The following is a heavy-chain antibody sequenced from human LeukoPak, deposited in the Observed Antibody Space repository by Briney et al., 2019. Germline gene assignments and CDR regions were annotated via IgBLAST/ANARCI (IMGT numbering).Heavy chain of an antibody. CDR3: AKASSGSYSCFDY. V-gene: IGHV3-23*01. CDR1: GFTFSTYS. D-gene: IGHD1-26*01. J-gene: IGHJ4*02. CDR2: ISGSGGST. Sequence: PGGSLRLSCAASGFTFSTYSMNWVRQAPGKGLEWVSAISGSGGSTYYADSVKGRFTISRDNSKNTLYLQMNSLRAEDTAVYYCAKASSGSYSCFDYWGQGTLVTVSS.